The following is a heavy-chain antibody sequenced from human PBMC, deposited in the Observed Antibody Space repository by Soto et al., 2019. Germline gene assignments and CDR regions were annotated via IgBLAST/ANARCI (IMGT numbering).Heavy chain of an antibody. Sequence: EAQLVESGGGLVQPGGSLRLSCAASGFTFSNYWMHWVRQAPGKGLVWVSRISSDGSSTAYADSVKGRFTFSRDNAKNMLYLQITSLRAEDTALYYCARILPHDGCDSGGQGTMVTVSS. CDR2: ISSDGSST. CDR3: ARILPHDGCDS. V-gene: IGHV3-74*02. CDR1: GFTFSNYW. J-gene: IGHJ3*02.